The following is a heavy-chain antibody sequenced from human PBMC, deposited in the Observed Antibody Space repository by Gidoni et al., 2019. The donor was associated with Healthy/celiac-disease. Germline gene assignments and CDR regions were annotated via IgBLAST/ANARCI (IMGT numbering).Heavy chain of an antibody. CDR2: IRSKAYGGTT. J-gene: IGHJ4*02. CDR1: GFTFGDYA. CDR3: TRDGKVTRYFDWLLSQCMYFDY. V-gene: IGHV3-49*05. Sequence: EVQLVESGGGLVKPGRSLRLSCTASGFTFGDYAMSWFRQAPGKGLEWVGFIRSKAYGGTTEYAASVKGRFTISRDDSKSIAYLQMNSLKTEDTAVYYCTRDGKVTRYFDWLLSQCMYFDYWGQGTLVTVSS. D-gene: IGHD3-9*01.